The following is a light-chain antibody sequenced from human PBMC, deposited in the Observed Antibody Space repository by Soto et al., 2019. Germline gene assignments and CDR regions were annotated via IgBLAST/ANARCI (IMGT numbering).Light chain of an antibody. CDR3: NSYTSSSTYV. CDR1: SNDVGGYNY. Sequence: QSVLTQPASVSGSPGQSITISCTGNSNDVGGYNYVSWYQHRPGKAPKLMIYEVSNRPSGVSNRFSGSKSGNTASLSISGLQAEDEADYYCNSYTSSSTYVFGTGTKLTVL. V-gene: IGLV2-14*01. CDR2: EVS. J-gene: IGLJ1*01.